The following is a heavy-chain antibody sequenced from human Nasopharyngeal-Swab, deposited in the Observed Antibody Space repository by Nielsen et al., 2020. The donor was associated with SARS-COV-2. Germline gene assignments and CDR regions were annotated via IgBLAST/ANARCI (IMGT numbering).Heavy chain of an antibody. CDR3: ARDGLDYDFWSAYFMDV. D-gene: IGHD3-3*01. Sequence: GGSLRLSCAASGFTFNNYNFNWVRQVPGKGLEWVSSISSSSSYIYYADSVKGRFTISRDNAKNSLYLQMNSLRAEDTAVYYCARDGLDYDFWSAYFMDVWGQGTTVTVSS. V-gene: IGHV3-21*01. CDR2: ISSSSSYI. CDR1: GFTFNNYN. J-gene: IGHJ6*02.